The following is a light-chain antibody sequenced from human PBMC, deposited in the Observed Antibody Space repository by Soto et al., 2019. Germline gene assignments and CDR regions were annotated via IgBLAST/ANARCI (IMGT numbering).Light chain of an antibody. CDR2: GAS. J-gene: IGKJ1*01. CDR3: QQYGSSPRT. V-gene: IGKV3-20*01. Sequence: EIVFTQSPGTLSLSPWERATLSCRASQSVNRNYLAWYQQKPGQAPRLHIYGASSRATGIPDRFSGSGSGTDFTLTISRLEPEDFAVYYCQQYGSSPRTFGQGTKVEIK. CDR1: QSVNRNY.